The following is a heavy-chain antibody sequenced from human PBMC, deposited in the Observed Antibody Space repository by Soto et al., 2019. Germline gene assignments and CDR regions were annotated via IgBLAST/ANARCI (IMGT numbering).Heavy chain of an antibody. D-gene: IGHD4-17*01. V-gene: IGHV4-39*01. J-gene: IGHJ4*02. Sequence: PSETLSLTCTVSGGSISSGSFHWGWIRQPPGKGLEWIGSIYYSGSTYYSPSLKSRVTISVDTSKNQFSLKLSSVTAADTAVYYCANQFGAMTTVTTPQDYWGQGTLVTVSS. CDR2: IYYSGST. CDR1: GGSISSGSFH. CDR3: ANQFGAMTTVTTPQDY.